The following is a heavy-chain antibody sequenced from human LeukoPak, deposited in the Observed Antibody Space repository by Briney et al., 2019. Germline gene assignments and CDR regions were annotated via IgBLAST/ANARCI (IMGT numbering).Heavy chain of an antibody. D-gene: IGHD6-19*01. CDR2: INPNSGGT. V-gene: IGHV1-2*06. CDR3: ARASYSSGRPFFDY. J-gene: IGHJ4*02. Sequence: ASVKVSCKASGYTCTGYYMHWVRQAPGQGLEWMGRINPNSGGTNYAQKFQGRVTMTRDTSISTAYMELSRLRSDDTAVYYCARASYSSGRPFFDYWGQGTLVTVSS. CDR1: GYTCTGYY.